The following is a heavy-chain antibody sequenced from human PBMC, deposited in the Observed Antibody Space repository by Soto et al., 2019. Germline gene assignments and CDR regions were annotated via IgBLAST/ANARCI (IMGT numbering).Heavy chain of an antibody. Sequence: QITLKESGPTLVKPTQTLTLTCTFSGFSLSNSGVGVGWIRQPPGKALEWLALLYWDDDKRYSPSLTSRLTITKDTSKIQVVLTMTHMDPVDTATYYCAHRRSYCSGGSCYSGFDYWGQGTLVTVSS. CDR2: LYWDDDK. CDR1: GFSLSNSGVG. V-gene: IGHV2-5*02. D-gene: IGHD2-15*01. J-gene: IGHJ4*02. CDR3: AHRRSYCSGGSCYSGFDY.